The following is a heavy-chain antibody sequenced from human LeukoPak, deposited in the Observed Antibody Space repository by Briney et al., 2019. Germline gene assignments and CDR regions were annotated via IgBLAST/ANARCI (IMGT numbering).Heavy chain of an antibody. CDR3: ARGGFDY. J-gene: IGHJ4*02. V-gene: IGHV3-30-3*01. Sequence: GGSLRLSCAASGFTFSSYAMHWVRQAPGKGLGWVAVISYDGSNKYYADSVKGRFTISRDNSKNTLYLQMNSLRAEDTAVYYCARGGFDYWGQGTLVTVSS. CDR1: GFTFSSYA. CDR2: ISYDGSNK.